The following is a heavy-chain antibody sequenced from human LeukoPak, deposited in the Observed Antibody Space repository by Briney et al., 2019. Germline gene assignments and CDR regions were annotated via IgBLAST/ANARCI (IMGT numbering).Heavy chain of an antibody. J-gene: IGHJ6*03. V-gene: IGHV1-69*13. CDR1: GGTFSSYA. Sequence: ASVKVSCKASGGTFSSYAISWVRQAPGQGLEWMGGIIPIFGTANYAQKFQGRVTITADESTSTAYMELSSLRSEDTAVYYCARGNCSSTSCYGDYYYYYYMDVWGKGTTVTISS. CDR2: IIPIFGTA. D-gene: IGHD2-2*01. CDR3: ARGNCSSTSCYGDYYYYYYMDV.